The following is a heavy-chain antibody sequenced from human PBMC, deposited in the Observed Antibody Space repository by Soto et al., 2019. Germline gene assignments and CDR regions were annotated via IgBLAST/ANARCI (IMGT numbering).Heavy chain of an antibody. CDR3: AREMRLLYYYYGMDV. CDR2: IYHSGST. V-gene: IGHV4-4*02. D-gene: IGHD6-25*01. J-gene: IGHJ6*02. CDR1: GGSISSSNW. Sequence: PSQTLSLTCAVSGGSISSSNWWSWVRQPPGKGLEWIGEIYHSGSTNYNPSLKSRVTISVDKSKNQLSLKLSSVTAADTAVYYCAREMRLLYYYYGMDVWGQGTTATVSS.